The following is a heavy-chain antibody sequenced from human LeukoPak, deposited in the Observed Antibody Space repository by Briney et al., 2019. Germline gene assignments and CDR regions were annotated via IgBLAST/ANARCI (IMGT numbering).Heavy chain of an antibody. CDR2: INTNTGNP. D-gene: IGHD2/OR15-2a*01. J-gene: IGHJ4*02. CDR3: ARANIAVTGAFDY. CDR1: GYTFTTYS. Sequence: ASVKVSCKASGYTFTTYSLNWVRQAPGQGLEWMGWINTNTGNPTYAQDFTGRFVLSLDTSVSTAYLQISSLKAEDTAIYYCARANIAVTGAFDYWGQGTLVTVSS. V-gene: IGHV7-4-1*02.